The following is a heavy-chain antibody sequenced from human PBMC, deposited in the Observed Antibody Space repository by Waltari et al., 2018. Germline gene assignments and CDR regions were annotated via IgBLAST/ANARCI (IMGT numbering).Heavy chain of an antibody. CDR1: GSNFSDHT. D-gene: IGHD3-16*01. CDR3: AREFGTIARFDY. Sequence: EEQLVESGGGLVQPGGSLGLSCVASGSNFSDHTIIWVRQAPGKGLEWISYIRGNSVYIYYADSVKGRFIVSRDNAQNTAFLQMNTLRAEDTAVYYCAREFGTIARFDYWGQGTLVAVSS. J-gene: IGHJ4*02. V-gene: IGHV3-48*01. CDR2: IRGNSVYI.